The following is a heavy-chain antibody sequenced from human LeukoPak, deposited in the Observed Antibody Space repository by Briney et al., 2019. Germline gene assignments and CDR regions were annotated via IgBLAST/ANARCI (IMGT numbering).Heavy chain of an antibody. CDR2: IYYSGST. V-gene: IGHV4-4*02. CDR3: ARESVGGSSWYSVDY. D-gene: IGHD6-13*01. CDR1: GGSISSSNW. J-gene: IGHJ4*02. Sequence: SETLSLTCAVSGGSISSSNWWSWVRQPPGKGLVWIGSIYYSGSTYYNPSLKSRVTISVDTSKNQFSLKLSSVTAADTAVYYCARESVGGSSWYSVDYWGQGTLVTVSS.